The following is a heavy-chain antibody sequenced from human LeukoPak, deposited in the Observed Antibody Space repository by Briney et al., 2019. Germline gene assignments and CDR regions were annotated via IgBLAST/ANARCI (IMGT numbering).Heavy chain of an antibody. J-gene: IGHJ6*02. V-gene: IGHV3-30*02. CDR3: ARGNNGRYYSYYVMDV. CDR1: GFTFSSYG. Sequence: GGSLRLSCAASGFTFSSYGMHWVSQAPGKGLEWVAFIRYDGSNKYYADSVKGRFTISRDNSKNTLYLQMNSLRAEDTAVYYCARGNNGRYYSYYVMDVWGQGTTVTVSS. CDR2: IRYDGSNK. D-gene: IGHD1-26*01.